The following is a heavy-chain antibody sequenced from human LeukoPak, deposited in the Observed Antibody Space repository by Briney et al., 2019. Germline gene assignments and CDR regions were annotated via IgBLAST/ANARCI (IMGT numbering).Heavy chain of an antibody. J-gene: IGHJ3*02. D-gene: IGHD6-19*01. V-gene: IGHV3-30*14. Sequence: GGSLRLSCAASGFTFSSYAMHWVRQAPGKGLEWVAVISYDGSNKYYADSVKGRFTISRDNSKNTLYLQMGSLRAEDMAVYYCARDHSSGGDDAFDIWGQGTMVTVSS. CDR2: ISYDGSNK. CDR3: ARDHSSGGDDAFDI. CDR1: GFTFSSYA.